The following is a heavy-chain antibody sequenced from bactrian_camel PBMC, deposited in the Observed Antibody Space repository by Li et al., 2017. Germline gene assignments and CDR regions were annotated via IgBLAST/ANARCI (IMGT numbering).Heavy chain of an antibody. Sequence: VQLVESGGGLLQPGGSLRLACVVSGFRVRDYAMYWVRQAPGKALEWVSTWTGGSGYYLDSVKGRFTISRDNAKNTLYLQMKSLEFEDTAVYYCAAPLKWDYIARYFGYWGQGTQVTVS. J-gene: IGHJ6*01. CDR3: AAPLKWDYIARYFGY. CDR2: TWTGGSG. D-gene: IGHD2*01. V-gene: IGHV3-1*01. CDR1: GFRVRDYA.